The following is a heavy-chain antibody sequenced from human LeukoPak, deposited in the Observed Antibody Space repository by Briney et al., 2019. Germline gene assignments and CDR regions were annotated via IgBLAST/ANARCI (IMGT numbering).Heavy chain of an antibody. CDR3: AKQLGYCSDGSCYFPY. Sequence: GGSLRLSCAASGFTSSSYALNWVRQAPGKGLEWVSATSNNGGYTYYADSVQGRFTISRDNSKSTLCLQMNSLRAEDTAVYYCAKQLGYCSDGSCYFPYWGQGTLVTVSS. J-gene: IGHJ4*02. CDR2: TSNNGGYT. D-gene: IGHD2-15*01. V-gene: IGHV3-23*01. CDR1: GFTSSSYA.